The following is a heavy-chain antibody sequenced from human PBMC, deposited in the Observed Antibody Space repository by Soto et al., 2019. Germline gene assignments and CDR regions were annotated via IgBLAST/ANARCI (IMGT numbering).Heavy chain of an antibody. CDR1: GDSISRYY. CDR2: IYYSGET. D-gene: IGHD3-10*01. V-gene: IGHV4-59*01. Sequence: QVQLQESGPGLVKPSETLSLTCTVSGDSISRYYWSWIRLSPGKGLEGIGYIYYSGETNYNPSVKSRVTISVDRTKNQFSLKLSSVTAADTAVYYCARDQGGEFLKGSGMDVWGQGTTVTVSS. CDR3: ARDQGGEFLKGSGMDV. J-gene: IGHJ6*02.